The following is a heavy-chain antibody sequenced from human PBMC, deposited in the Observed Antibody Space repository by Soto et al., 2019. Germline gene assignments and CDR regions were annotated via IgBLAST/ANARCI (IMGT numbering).Heavy chain of an antibody. CDR3: ARDFAGADPAHFDY. V-gene: IGHV3-33*01. J-gene: IGHJ4*02. CDR1: GFTFNAYG. D-gene: IGHD1-26*01. CDR2: IWYDGINK. Sequence: QVQLVESGGGVVQPGRSLRLSCSASGFTFNAYGMHWVRQAPGKGLEWVALIWYDGINKFYAESVKGRFTISRDNSKNTLYLQLNSLRADDTAVYYCARDFAGADPAHFDYWGQGTLVTVSS.